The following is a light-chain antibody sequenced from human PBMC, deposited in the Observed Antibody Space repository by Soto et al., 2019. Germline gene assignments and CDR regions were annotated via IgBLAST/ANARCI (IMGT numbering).Light chain of an antibody. J-gene: IGKJ5*01. CDR3: QQRSNWPIT. CDR1: QDINTY. CDR2: DAS. V-gene: IGKV3D-11*01. Sequence: EVVLTLSPATLSLSPGERATLSCRASQDINTYLAWYQQKPGQAPRLLIYDASNRAKGIPARFSGSGPGTDFTLTISSLEPEDFAVYYCQQRSNWPITFGQGTRLEIK.